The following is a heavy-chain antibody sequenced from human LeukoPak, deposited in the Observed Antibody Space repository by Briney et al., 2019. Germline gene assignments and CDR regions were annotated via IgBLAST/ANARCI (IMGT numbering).Heavy chain of an antibody. V-gene: IGHV3-30*14. CDR3: AINYSGYD. D-gene: IGHD2-15*01. J-gene: IGHJ4*02. CDR1: GFTFSSYA. Sequence: GGSLRLSCAASGFTFSSYAMHWVRQAPGKGLEWVAVISYDGSNKYYADSVKGRFTISRDNSKNTLYLQMNSLRAEDTAAYYCAINYSGYDWGQGTLVTVSS. CDR2: ISYDGSNK.